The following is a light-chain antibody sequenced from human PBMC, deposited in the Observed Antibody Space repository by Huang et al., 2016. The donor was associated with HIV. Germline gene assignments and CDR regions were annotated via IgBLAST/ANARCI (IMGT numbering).Light chain of an antibody. CDR3: QQYGSTPLP. CDR1: QSVTGNH. V-gene: IGKV3D-20*01. CDR2: AAS. Sequence: ELVLTQTPATLSLSPGERVTLACGASQSVTGNHLALYQKKFGLAPRLLIYAASSRAPDTPDRFSGRWSGTDFTLTISRLEPEDFAVYYCQQYGSTPLPFGGGTKVEIK. J-gene: IGKJ4*01.